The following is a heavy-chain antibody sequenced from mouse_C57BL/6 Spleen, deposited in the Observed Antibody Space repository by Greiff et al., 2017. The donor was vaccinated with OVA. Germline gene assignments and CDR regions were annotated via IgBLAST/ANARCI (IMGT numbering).Heavy chain of an antibody. CDR2: IDPEDGDT. D-gene: IGHD1-1*01. CDR1: GFNIKDYY. J-gene: IGHJ2*01. Sequence: VQLQQSGAELVRPGASVKLSCTASGFNIKDYYMHWVKQRPEQGLEWIGRIDPEDGDTEYAPKFQGKATLTADPSSNTAYLQLSSLTSEDTAVYYCTTGYGSSYPYYFDYWGQGTTLTVSS. V-gene: IGHV14-1*01. CDR3: TTGYGSSYPYYFDY.